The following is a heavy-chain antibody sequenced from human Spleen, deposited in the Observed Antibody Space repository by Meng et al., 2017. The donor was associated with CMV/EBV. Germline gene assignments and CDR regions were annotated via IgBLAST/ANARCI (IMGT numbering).Heavy chain of an antibody. J-gene: IGHJ3*02. CDR1: SDTLTGSY. D-gene: IGHD3-22*01. CDR2: INPSSGGT. CDR3: ARDLVGYDAFDI. Sequence: ASVKVSCKASSDTLTGSYLHWVRQAPGQGLEWMGWINPSSGGTNYAQKFQGRVTMTRDTSITAAFMELSRLSSDDTAVYYCARDLVGYDAFDIWGQGTMVTVSS. V-gene: IGHV1-2*02.